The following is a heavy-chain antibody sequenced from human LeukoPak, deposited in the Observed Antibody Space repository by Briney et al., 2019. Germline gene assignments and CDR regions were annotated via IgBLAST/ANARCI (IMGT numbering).Heavy chain of an antibody. CDR1: GYTFTDYY. CDR2: INRSDGST. CDR3: VTFHRWDAFDF. J-gene: IGHJ3*01. V-gene: IGHV1-46*01. Sequence: ASVRVSCKASGYTFTDYYMHWVRQATGQGLEWMGIINRSDGSTNYAQKFQGRVTMTRDTSTSTVYMEVSSLRSEDTAVYYCVTFHRWDAFDFWGQGTLVTVSS. D-gene: IGHD1-20*01.